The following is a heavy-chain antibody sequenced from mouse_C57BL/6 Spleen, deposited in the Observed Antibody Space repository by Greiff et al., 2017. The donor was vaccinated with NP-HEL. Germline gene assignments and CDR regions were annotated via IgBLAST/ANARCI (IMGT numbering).Heavy chain of an antibody. J-gene: IGHJ4*01. CDR1: GYTFTSYD. D-gene: IGHD1-1*01. CDR2: IYPRDGST. Sequence: VQLQESGPELVKPGASVKLSCKASGYTFTSYDINWVKQRPGQGLEWIGWIYPRDGSTKYNEKFKGKATLTVDTSSSTAYMELHSLTSEDSAVYFCARRDYGSGGGYAMDYWGQGTSVTVSS. V-gene: IGHV1-85*01. CDR3: ARRDYGSGGGYAMDY.